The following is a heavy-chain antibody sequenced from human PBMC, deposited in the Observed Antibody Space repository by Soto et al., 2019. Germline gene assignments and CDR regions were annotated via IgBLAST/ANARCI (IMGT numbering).Heavy chain of an antibody. CDR2: ISAYSGNT. CDR3: ARDLSAGTEYY. D-gene: IGHD1-7*01. Sequence: VDSVKISCKASGYTFTSYRIIWVRQAPGQGLEWMGWISAYSGNTNYAQKLQGRVTMTTDTSTSTAYMELGSLKSDDTAVYYCARDLSAGTEYYWGQGTMVTV. V-gene: IGHV1-18*01. CDR1: GYTFTSYR. J-gene: IGHJ4*02.